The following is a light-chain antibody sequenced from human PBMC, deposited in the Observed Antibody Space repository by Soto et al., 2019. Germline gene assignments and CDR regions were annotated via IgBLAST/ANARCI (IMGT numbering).Light chain of an antibody. Sequence: QSALIQPASVSGSPGQSITISCTGVYSDVGGYGYVSWYQQHPGKVPKLLIFEVTSRPSGVSNRFSGSKSGNTASLTISGLQAEDEADYYCSSYRETDTVVFGGGTKVTVL. CDR3: SSYRETDTVV. CDR1: YSDVGGYGY. J-gene: IGLJ2*01. CDR2: EVT. V-gene: IGLV2-14*01.